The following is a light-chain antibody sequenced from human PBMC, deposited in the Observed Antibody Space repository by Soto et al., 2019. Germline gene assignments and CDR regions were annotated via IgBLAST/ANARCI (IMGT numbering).Light chain of an antibody. CDR1: QSVSSS. J-gene: IGKJ5*01. CDR3: QQYNNWPPIT. V-gene: IGKV3D-15*01. CDR2: GAS. Sequence: EIVLTQSPGTLSLSPGERATLSCRASQSVSSSLAWYQQKPGQAPRLLIHGASSRATGIPDRFSGSGSGTEFTLTISSLQSEDFAVYYCQQYNNWPPITCGQGTRREIK.